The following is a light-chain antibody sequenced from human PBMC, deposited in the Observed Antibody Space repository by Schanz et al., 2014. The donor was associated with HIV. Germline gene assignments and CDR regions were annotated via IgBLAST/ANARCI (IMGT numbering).Light chain of an antibody. V-gene: IGKV3-11*01. CDR2: DAS. J-gene: IGKJ4*01. CDR1: QSVSTD. CDR3: QQRSNWPLT. Sequence: EIVLTQSPGTLSLSPGERATLSCRASQSVSTDLAWYQQKPGQAPRLLIYDASKRATGIPARFSGSGSGTDFTLTISSLEPEDFAVYYCQQRSNWPLTFGGGTKVEIK.